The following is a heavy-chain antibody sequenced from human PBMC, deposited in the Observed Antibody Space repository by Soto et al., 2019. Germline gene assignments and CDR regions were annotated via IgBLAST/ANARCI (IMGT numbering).Heavy chain of an antibody. V-gene: IGHV1-8*01. CDR1: GYTFSNYD. Sequence: ASVKVSCKASGYTFSNYDINWVRQATGQGLEWLGWMNPSSGYTGYAQKFQGRVTMTGDTSISTAYMELSSLTSADTAVYYCARFVRHQLPTIDYWRQGALVTVS. CDR2: MNPSSGYT. D-gene: IGHD1-26*01. J-gene: IGHJ4*02. CDR3: ARFVRHQLPTIDY.